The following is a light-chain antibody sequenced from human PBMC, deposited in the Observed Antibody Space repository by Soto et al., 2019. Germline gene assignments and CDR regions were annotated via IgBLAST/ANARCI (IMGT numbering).Light chain of an antibody. V-gene: IGLV2-14*01. CDR1: SSDVGGYNF. J-gene: IGLJ1*01. CDR2: DVS. Sequence: QSALTQPASASGSPGQSITISCTGSSSDVGGYNFVSWYQQHPGKAPKLMIYDVSKRPSGVSNCFSGSKSGNTASLTISGLQAEDEADYYCSSYTSSSTPDVFGTGTKVTVL. CDR3: SSYTSSSTPDV.